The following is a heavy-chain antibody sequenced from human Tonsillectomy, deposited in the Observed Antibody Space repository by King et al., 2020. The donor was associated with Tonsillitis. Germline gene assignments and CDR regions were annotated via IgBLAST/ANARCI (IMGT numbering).Heavy chain of an antibody. CDR1: GFTFDDYT. V-gene: IGHV3-43*01. CDR2: ISWDAGST. D-gene: IGHD5-24*01. Sequence: VQLVESGGVVVQPGGSLRLSCAASGFTFDDYTMHWVRQAPGKGLEWVSLISWDAGSTYYTDSVKGRLTMSRDNSKNSLYLQMNSLRSEDTALYYCAKEGGMATINGDFDYWGQGTLVTVSS. CDR3: AKEGGMATINGDFDY. J-gene: IGHJ4*02.